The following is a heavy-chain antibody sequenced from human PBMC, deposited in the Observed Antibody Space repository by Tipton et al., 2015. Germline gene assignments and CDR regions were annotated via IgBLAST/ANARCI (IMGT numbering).Heavy chain of an antibody. CDR3: ARVPLHCSGGSCQYYYYGMDV. CDR1: GGSVRSGSYY. J-gene: IGHJ6*02. CDR2: IYYSGST. D-gene: IGHD2-15*01. V-gene: IGHV4-61*01. Sequence: TLSLTCTVSGGSVRSGSYYWSWIRQPPGKGLEWIGYIYYSGSTNYNPSLKSRVTISVDTSKNQFSLKLSSVTAADTAVYYCARVPLHCSGGSCQYYYYGMDVWGQGTTVIVSS.